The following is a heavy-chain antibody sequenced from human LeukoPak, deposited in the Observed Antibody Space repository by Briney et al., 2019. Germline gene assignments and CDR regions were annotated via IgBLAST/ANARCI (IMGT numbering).Heavy chain of an antibody. V-gene: IGHV3-11*04. J-gene: IGHJ4*02. Sequence: PGGSLRLSCAASGFTFSDYYMSWIRQAPGKGLEWVSYISSSGRTIYYADSVKGRFTVSRDNAKTSLYLQMNSLRAEDTAVYYCARDLSGVAGYTYGRGIDYWGQGTLVTVSS. CDR2: ISSSGRTI. CDR3: ARDLSGVAGYTYGRGIDY. D-gene: IGHD5-18*01. CDR1: GFTFSDYY.